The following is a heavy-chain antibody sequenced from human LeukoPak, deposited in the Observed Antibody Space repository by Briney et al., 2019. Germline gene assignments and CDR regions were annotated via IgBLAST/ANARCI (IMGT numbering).Heavy chain of an antibody. D-gene: IGHD3-10*01. CDR3: ARDLWFGELLYRYYYYGMDV. CDR2: IYSGGST. V-gene: IGHV3-66*01. J-gene: IGHJ6*02. CDR1: GFTVSSNY. Sequence: GGSLRLSCAASGFTVSSNYMSWVRQAPGKGLEWVSVIYSGGSTYYADSVKGRFTISRDNSKNTLYLQMNSLRAEDTAVYYCARDLWFGELLYRYYYYGMDVWGQETTVTVSS.